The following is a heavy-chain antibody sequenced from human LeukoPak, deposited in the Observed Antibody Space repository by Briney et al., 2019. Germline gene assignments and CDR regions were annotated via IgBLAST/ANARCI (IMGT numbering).Heavy chain of an antibody. V-gene: IGHV4-34*01. CDR1: GGSFSGYY. Sequence: PSETLSLTCAVYGGSFSGYYWSWIRQPPGKGLEWIGEINHSGSTNYNPSLKSRVTISVDTSKNQFSLKLSSVTAADTAVYYCATRGGDSSSWYWFDHWGQGTLVTVSS. J-gene: IGHJ5*02. CDR3: ATRGGDSSSWYWFDH. D-gene: IGHD6-13*01. CDR2: INHSGST.